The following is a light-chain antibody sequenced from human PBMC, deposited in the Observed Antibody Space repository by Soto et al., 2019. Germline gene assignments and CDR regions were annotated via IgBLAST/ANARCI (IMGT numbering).Light chain of an antibody. CDR3: QQRSNWLT. Sequence: VVLTQSPATLSLSPGERAPLSCRASQSVGIYLAWYQQKPGQAPRLLIFDASNRATGVPARFSGSGSAADFTLTISSLEAEDFAVYYCQQRSNWLTFGGGTKVDIK. CDR1: QSVGIY. CDR2: DAS. V-gene: IGKV3-11*01. J-gene: IGKJ4*01.